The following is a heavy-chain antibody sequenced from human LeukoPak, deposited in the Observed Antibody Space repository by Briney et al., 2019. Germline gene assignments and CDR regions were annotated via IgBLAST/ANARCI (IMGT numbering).Heavy chain of an antibody. Sequence: GASVKVSCKASGYTFTSYGISWVRQAPGQGLEWMGWISAYNGNTNYAQKLQGRVTMTTDTSTSTAYMELRSLRSDDTAVYYCARTPLPYYYGSGSQDYWGQGTLVTVSS. D-gene: IGHD3-10*01. CDR2: ISAYNGNT. CDR1: GYTFTSYG. CDR3: ARTPLPYYYGSGSQDY. J-gene: IGHJ4*02. V-gene: IGHV1-18*01.